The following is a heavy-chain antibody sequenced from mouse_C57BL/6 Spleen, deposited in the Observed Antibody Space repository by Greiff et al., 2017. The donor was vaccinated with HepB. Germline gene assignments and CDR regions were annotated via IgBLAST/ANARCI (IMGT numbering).Heavy chain of an antibody. CDR3: ARKGLYDGYYAMDY. D-gene: IGHD2-3*01. CDR1: GFSLTSYG. J-gene: IGHJ4*01. CDR2: IWSGGST. Sequence: VQLQESGPGLVQPSQSLSITCTVSGFSLTSYGVHWVRQSPGKGLEWLGVIWSGGSTDYNAAFISRLSISKDNSKSQVFFKMNSLQADDTAIYYCARKGLYDGYYAMDYWGQGTSVTVSS. V-gene: IGHV2-2*01.